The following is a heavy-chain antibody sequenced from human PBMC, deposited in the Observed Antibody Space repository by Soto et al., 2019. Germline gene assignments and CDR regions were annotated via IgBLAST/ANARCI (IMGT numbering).Heavy chain of an antibody. CDR1: VFSISNFY. D-gene: IGHD3-3*02. CDR2: VYATGTN. CDR3: VRDGSKNIRDWLEH. Sequence: SETLSLTCSFSVFSISNFYCSWILKTSGKGLGWMGRVYATGTNDYNPSLRSRVAMSVDISRKTLYLRLTSVTADDTVMYYCVRDGSKNIRDWLEHWGQGKLVTVSS. V-gene: IGHV4-4*07. J-gene: IGHJ5*02.